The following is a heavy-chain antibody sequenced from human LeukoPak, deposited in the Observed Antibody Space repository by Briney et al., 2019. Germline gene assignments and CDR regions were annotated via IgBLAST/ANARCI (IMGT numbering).Heavy chain of an antibody. Sequence: SVKVSCKASGYTFTSYYMHWVRQAPGQGLEWMGRIIPILGIADYAQKFQGRVTITADKSTSTAYMELSSLRSEDTAVYYCARGYGDYVDYWGQGTLVTVSS. D-gene: IGHD4-17*01. J-gene: IGHJ4*02. V-gene: IGHV1-69*04. CDR2: IIPILGIA. CDR3: ARGYGDYVDY. CDR1: GYTFTSYY.